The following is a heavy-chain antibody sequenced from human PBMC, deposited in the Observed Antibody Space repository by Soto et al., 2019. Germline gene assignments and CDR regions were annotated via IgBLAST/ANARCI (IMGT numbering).Heavy chain of an antibody. CDR1: GYTLTELS. Sequence: ASVKVSCKVSGYTLTELSMHWVRQAPGKGLEWMGGFDPEDGETIYAQKFQGRVTMTADTSTDTAYMELSSLRSEDTAVYYGARGAIGSSGYYGGYWGQGTLVTVSS. CDR2: FDPEDGET. D-gene: IGHD3-22*01. V-gene: IGHV1-24*01. J-gene: IGHJ4*02. CDR3: ARGAIGSSGYYGGY.